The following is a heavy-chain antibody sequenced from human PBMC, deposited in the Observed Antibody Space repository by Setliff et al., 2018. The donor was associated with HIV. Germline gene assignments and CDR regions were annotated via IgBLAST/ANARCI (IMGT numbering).Heavy chain of an antibody. J-gene: IGHJ4*02. Sequence: SETLSLTCAVYDGSFSGYYWSWIRQHPGGGLEWIGYIYHTGKTYYNPSLQSRIIMSLDMSQNQFSLKLSSVTAADTAVYYCARQGNIVVVTSFDYWGQGTLVTVSS. D-gene: IGHD2-21*02. CDR2: IYHTGKT. V-gene: IGHV4-34*10. CDR1: DGSFSGYY. CDR3: ARQGNIVVVTSFDY.